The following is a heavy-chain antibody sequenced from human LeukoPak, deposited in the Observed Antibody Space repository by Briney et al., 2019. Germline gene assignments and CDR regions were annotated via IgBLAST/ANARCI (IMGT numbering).Heavy chain of an antibody. Sequence: GSLRLSCAASGFTFSSYSMNWVRQPPGKGLEWIGEINHSGSTNYNPSLKSRVTISVDTSKNQFSLKLSSVTAADTAVYYCARRKVNIVVVPAAPFDYWGQGTLVTVSS. D-gene: IGHD2-2*01. J-gene: IGHJ4*02. CDR1: GFTFSSYS. V-gene: IGHV4-34*01. CDR3: ARRKVNIVVVPAAPFDY. CDR2: INHSGST.